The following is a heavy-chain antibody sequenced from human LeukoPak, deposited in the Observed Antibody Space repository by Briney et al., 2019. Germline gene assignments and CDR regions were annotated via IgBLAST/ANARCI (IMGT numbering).Heavy chain of an antibody. CDR1: GFSFNTYG. CDR2: ISGSGDRT. J-gene: IGHJ2*01. V-gene: IGHV3-23*01. D-gene: IGHD6-19*01. CDR3: AKVRVQWWYFDL. Sequence: PGGSLRLSWAASGFSFNTYGMTWVRQAPGKGLEWVSAISGSGDRTFYADSVKGRFTVSRDSFKNTLSLQMNSLRAEDTAIYYCAKVRVQWWYFDLWGRGTLVTVSS.